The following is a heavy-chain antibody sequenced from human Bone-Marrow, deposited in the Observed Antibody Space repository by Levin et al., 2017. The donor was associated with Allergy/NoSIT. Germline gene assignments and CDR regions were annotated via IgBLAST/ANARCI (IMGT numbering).Heavy chain of an antibody. V-gene: IGHV1-24*01. CDR3: ATAPIVVVPAASGDAFDI. J-gene: IGHJ3*02. Sequence: GESLKISCKVSGYTLTELSMHWVRQAPGKGLEWMGGFDPEDGETIYAQKFQGRVTMTEDTSTDTAYMELSSLRSEDTAVYYCATAPIVVVPAASGDAFDIWGQGTMVTVSS. CDR1: GYTLTELS. D-gene: IGHD2-2*01. CDR2: FDPEDGET.